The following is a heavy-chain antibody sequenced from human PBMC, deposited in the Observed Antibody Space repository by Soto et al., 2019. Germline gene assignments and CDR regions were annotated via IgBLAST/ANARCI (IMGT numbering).Heavy chain of an antibody. CDR2: INHSGST. CDR3: ARGRTLFGVVIARSAEYSQH. V-gene: IGHV4-34*01. CDR1: GGSFSGYH. D-gene: IGHD3-3*01. Sequence: SETLSLTCAVYGGSFSGYHWSWIRQPPGKGLEWIGEINHSGSTNYNPSLKSRVTISVDTSKNQFSLKLSSVTAADTAVYYCARGRTLFGVVIARSAEYSQHWGQGTLVTVSS. J-gene: IGHJ1*01.